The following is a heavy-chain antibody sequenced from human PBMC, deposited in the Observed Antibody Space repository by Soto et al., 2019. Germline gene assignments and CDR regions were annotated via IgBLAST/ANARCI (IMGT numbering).Heavy chain of an antibody. CDR2: ISDSGGLT. D-gene: IGHD3-16*01. Sequence: PGGSLRLSCAASGFAFSSHPMSWVRQAPERGLEWVSGISDSGGLTYNADSVKGRFTISRDNSKNTLYLQMNGLRADDTAVYYCAKGDLLWDPFDFWGQGTLVTVSS. J-gene: IGHJ4*02. V-gene: IGHV3-23*01. CDR3: AKGDLLWDPFDF. CDR1: GFAFSSHP.